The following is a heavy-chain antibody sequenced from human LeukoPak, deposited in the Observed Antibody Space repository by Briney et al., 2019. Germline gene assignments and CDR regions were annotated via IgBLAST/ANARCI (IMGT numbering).Heavy chain of an antibody. V-gene: IGHV1-46*01. D-gene: IGHD2-2*02. Sequence: VASVTVSFKASGYTFTSYYMHWVRQAPGQGLEWMGIINPSGGSTSYAQKFQGRVTMTRDTSTSTAYMELSRLRSDDTAVYYCARAQILGYCSSTSCYRGADAFDIWGQGTMVTVSS. CDR1: GYTFTSYY. CDR2: INPSGGST. CDR3: ARAQILGYCSSTSCYRGADAFDI. J-gene: IGHJ3*02.